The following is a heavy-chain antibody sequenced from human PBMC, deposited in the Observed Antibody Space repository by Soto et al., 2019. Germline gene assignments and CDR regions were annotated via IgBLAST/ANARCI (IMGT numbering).Heavy chain of an antibody. CDR2: ISGSGGTA. D-gene: IGHD3-3*01. J-gene: IGHJ4*02. V-gene: IGHV3-23*01. Sequence: GGSLRLSCAASGFSFSVSTMNWVRQAPGKGLEWVSGISGSGGTAYYADSVKGRFSISRENSKNTLYLQMNSLRAEDTAVYFCAKYYYDFWSGSDHWGQGTLVTVSS. CDR1: GFSFSVST. CDR3: AKYYYDFWSGSDH.